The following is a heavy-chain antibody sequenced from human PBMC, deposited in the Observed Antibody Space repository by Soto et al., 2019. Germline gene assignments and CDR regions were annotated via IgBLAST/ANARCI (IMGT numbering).Heavy chain of an antibody. J-gene: IGHJ5*02. V-gene: IGHV4-39*01. CDR2: INSSGST. Sequence: PSETLSLTCTVSCGSFGSSAYYWGWIRRAPGKGLEWIGSINSSGSTFSNPSLRSRVTLSVDTSKNQFSLKLTSVTAADTALYYCSRRAPEGFDPWGQGTLVTVSS. CDR3: SRRAPEGFDP. CDR1: CGSFGSSAYY.